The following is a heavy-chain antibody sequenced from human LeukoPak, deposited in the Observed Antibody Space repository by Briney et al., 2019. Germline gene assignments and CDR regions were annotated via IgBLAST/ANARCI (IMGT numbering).Heavy chain of an antibody. V-gene: IGHV3-20*04. CDR1: GLTFDDYG. CDR3: ARDSSSSPFDY. Sequence: GGSLRLSCAASGLTFDDYGMSWVRQAPGEGLEWVSGINWNGGSTGYADSVKGRFTISRDNTKNSLYLQMNSLRAEDTALYYCARDSSSSPFDYWGQGTLVTVSS. D-gene: IGHD6-6*01. CDR2: INWNGGST. J-gene: IGHJ4*02.